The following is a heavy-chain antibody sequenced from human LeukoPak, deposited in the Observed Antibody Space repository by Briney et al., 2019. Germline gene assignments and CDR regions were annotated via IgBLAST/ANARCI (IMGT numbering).Heavy chain of an antibody. D-gene: IGHD6-13*01. J-gene: IGHJ4*02. Sequence: GGSLRLSCAASGFTFSDYYMRWIRQAPGKGLEWVSYISSSGSTIYHADSVKGRFTISRDNAKNSLYLQMNSLRAEDTAVYYCARDCILPGDIAAAGILNDYWRQGTLVTVSS. CDR2: ISSSGSTI. CDR1: GFTFSDYY. V-gene: IGHV3-11*04. CDR3: ARDCILPGDIAAAGILNDY.